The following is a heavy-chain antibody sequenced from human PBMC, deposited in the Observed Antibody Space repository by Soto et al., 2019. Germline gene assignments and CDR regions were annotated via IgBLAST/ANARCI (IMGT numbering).Heavy chain of an antibody. J-gene: IGHJ4*02. CDR1: GLTFSDYF. CDR2: ISHDGRNK. Sequence: QVQLVESGGGVVQPGRSLRLSCAASGLTFSDYFMHWVRQAPGKGLEWVAFISHDGRNKNYGDSVKGRFTISRDNSKDTLYLQMNILSDEDTAVYYCTKSADSAGWGVDFWGQGTLVTVSS. D-gene: IGHD6-19*01. V-gene: IGHV3-30-3*02. CDR3: TKSADSAGWGVDF.